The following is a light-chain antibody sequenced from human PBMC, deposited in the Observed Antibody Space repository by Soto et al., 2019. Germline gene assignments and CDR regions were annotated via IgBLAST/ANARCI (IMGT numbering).Light chain of an antibody. CDR2: GAS. J-gene: IGKJ4*01. CDR1: QSVSGN. CDR3: QQYNDWPLLT. V-gene: IGKV3-15*01. Sequence: EMLLTQSPATLSLSPGERATLSCRASQSVSGNVAWYQQKPGQAPRLLIYGASIRATGISARISDSESGTEFNLTISSLQSEDFAVYYCQQYNDWPLLTFGGGTRVEIK.